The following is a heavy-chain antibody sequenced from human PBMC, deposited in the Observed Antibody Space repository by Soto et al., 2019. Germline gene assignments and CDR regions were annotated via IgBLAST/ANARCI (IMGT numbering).Heavy chain of an antibody. CDR3: AKDRRLDP. Sequence: GGSLRLSCAASGFTFSSYGMHWVRQAPGKGLEWVAVISYDGSNKYYADSVKGRFTISRDNSKNTLYLQMNSLRAEDTAVYYCAKDRRLDPWGQGTLVTVSS. CDR1: GFTFSSYG. CDR2: ISYDGSNK. V-gene: IGHV3-30*18. J-gene: IGHJ5*02.